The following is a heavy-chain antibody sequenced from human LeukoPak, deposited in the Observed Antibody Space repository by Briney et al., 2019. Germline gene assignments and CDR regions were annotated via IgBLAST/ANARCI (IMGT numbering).Heavy chain of an antibody. Sequence: PGGSLRPSCAASGFTVSRNYMSWVRQAPGKGLEWVSVIYSGGSTYYADSVKGRFTISRDNSKNTLYLQMNSLRAEDTAVYYCARSYGDINWFDPWGQGTLVTVSS. CDR1: GFTVSRNY. CDR3: ARSYGDINWFDP. D-gene: IGHD4-17*01. CDR2: IYSGGST. J-gene: IGHJ5*02. V-gene: IGHV3-53*01.